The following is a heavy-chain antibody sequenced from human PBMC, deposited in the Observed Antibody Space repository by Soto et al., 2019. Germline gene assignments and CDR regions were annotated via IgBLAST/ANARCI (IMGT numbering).Heavy chain of an antibody. CDR3: ARGGRYPKSSSYYGMDV. J-gene: IGHJ6*02. Sequence: QVQLVQSGAELNKPGSSVKVSCKASGGTFSTYAISWVRQSPGQGLEWMGGSPPIFGTSKYAQNFQGRVTLTADESTGTAYRELCRLRSDDTAVYYCARGGRYPKSSSYYGMDVWGQGPTVTVSS. CDR1: GGTFSTYA. D-gene: IGHD1-20*01. CDR2: SPPIFGTS. V-gene: IGHV1-69*01.